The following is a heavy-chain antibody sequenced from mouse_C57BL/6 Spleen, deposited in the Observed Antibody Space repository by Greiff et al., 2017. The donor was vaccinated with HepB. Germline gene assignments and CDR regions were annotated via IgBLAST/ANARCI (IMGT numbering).Heavy chain of an antibody. Sequence: VQLQQSGAELVKPGASVKISCKASGYAFSSYWMNWVKQRPGKGLEWIGQIYPGDGDTNYNGKFKGKATLTADKSSSTAYMQLSSLTSEDSAVYFCARCFYDGYYYFDYWGQGTTLTVSS. CDR1: GYAFSSYW. D-gene: IGHD2-3*01. CDR3: ARCFYDGYYYFDY. CDR2: IYPGDGDT. V-gene: IGHV1-80*01. J-gene: IGHJ2*01.